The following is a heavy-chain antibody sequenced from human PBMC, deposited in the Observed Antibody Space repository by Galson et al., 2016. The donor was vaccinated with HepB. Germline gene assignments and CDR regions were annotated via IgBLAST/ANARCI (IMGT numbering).Heavy chain of an antibody. Sequence: SLRLSCAASGFTFSLFAIHWVRQAPGKGLEWVAMISYDGSNKYYADSVKGRFTISRDNPKNTLYLQMDSLRIEDRAIYSCARARARYGSGGPLDYWGRGTMVTVSS. CDR1: GFTFSLFA. CDR3: ARARARYGSGGPLDY. V-gene: IGHV3-30-3*01. CDR2: ISYDGSNK. J-gene: IGHJ3*01. D-gene: IGHD3-10*01.